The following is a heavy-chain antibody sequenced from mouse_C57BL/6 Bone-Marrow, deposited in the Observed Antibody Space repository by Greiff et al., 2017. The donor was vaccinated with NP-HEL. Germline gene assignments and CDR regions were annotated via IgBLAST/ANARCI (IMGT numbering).Heavy chain of an antibody. CDR2: IDPENGDT. Sequence: VQLQQSGAELVRPGASVKLSCTASGFNIKDDYMHWVKQRPEQGLEWIGWIDPENGDTEYASKFQGKATITADTASNTAYLQLSSLTSEDTAVYYCTTDDYYGYFDVWGTGTTVTVSS. D-gene: IGHD2-4*01. CDR3: TTDDYYGYFDV. V-gene: IGHV14-4*01. J-gene: IGHJ1*03. CDR1: GFNIKDDY.